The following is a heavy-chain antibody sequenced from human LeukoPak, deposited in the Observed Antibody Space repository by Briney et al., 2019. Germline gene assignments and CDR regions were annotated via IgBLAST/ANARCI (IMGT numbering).Heavy chain of an antibody. D-gene: IGHD3-16*01. CDR2: ISYSGST. J-gene: IGHJ6*03. V-gene: IGHV4-59*08. Sequence: PSETLSLTCTVSGDSISSYYWSWIRQPPGKGLEWIGYISYSGSTNYNPSLKSRVTISVDTSKNQFSLKLSSVTAADTAVYYCAGLLRGALRGYSYYYMDVWAKGPRSPSP. CDR3: AGLLRGALRGYSYYYMDV. CDR1: GDSISSYY.